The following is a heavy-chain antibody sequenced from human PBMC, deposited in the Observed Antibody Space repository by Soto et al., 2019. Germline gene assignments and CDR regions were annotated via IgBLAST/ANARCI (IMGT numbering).Heavy chain of an antibody. CDR1: GFTFGGYG. V-gene: IGHV3-33*05. CDR3: ARDGPAGGTSRALSDY. Sequence: QVQLVESGGGVVQPGRFLRLSCATSGFTFGGYGMHWVRQAPGKGLEWVAVILYDGSNKYYADSVKGRFTVSRDNSKNTLFLQMNSLRAEDTAVYYCARDGPAGGTSRALSDYWGQGTLVTVSS. CDR2: ILYDGSNK. D-gene: IGHD2-2*01. J-gene: IGHJ4*02.